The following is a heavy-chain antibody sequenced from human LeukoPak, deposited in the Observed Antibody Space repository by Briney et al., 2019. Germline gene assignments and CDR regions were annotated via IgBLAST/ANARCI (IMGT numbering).Heavy chain of an antibody. CDR1: GGSISNAY. CDR3: AREVRFLDTYYYYMDV. J-gene: IGHJ6*03. V-gene: IGHV4-59*12. CDR2: IYPSGST. D-gene: IGHD3-3*01. Sequence: PSETLSLTCTVSGGSISNAYWSWIRQPPGRGLEWIGYIYPSGSTNYNPPLRSRVAISMDTSKNQFSLKMNSVTAADTAVYYCAREVRFLDTYYYYMDVWGKGTTVTVSS.